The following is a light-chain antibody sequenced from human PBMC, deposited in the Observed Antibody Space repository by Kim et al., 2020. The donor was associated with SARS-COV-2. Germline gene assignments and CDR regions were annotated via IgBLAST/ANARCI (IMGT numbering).Light chain of an antibody. Sequence: ASVGDRVTITCQATQDIKKYLNWYQQKPGKAPNLLIYDASTLQTGVPSRFSGSGSGTDFTFTISTLQPEDVATYYCQQYDNLPLTFGGGTKVEIK. CDR2: DAS. CDR3: QQYDNLPLT. J-gene: IGKJ4*01. V-gene: IGKV1-33*01. CDR1: QDIKKY.